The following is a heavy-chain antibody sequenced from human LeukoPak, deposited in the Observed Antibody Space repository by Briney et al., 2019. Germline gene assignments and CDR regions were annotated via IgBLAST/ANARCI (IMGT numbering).Heavy chain of an antibody. CDR3: ARSFRSTWYPHLDY. J-gene: IGHJ4*02. D-gene: IGHD6-13*01. Sequence: GESLKITCKVSGYDFTTHWIGWVRQMPGKGLEWMGIIYSGDSDTKYGPSFQGQVTFSVDKSSSSVYLQWSSLKASDTAIYYCARSFRSTWYPHLDYWGQGTLVTVSS. CDR1: GYDFTTHW. CDR2: IYSGDSDT. V-gene: IGHV5-51*01.